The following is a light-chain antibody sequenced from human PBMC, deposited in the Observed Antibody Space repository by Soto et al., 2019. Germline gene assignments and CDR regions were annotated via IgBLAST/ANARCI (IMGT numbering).Light chain of an antibody. CDR1: QSVSSSY. V-gene: IGKV3-20*01. CDR3: QQYGSSPKT. Sequence: EIVLTQSPGTLSLSLGERATLSCRASQSVSSSYLAWYQRKPGQAPRLLIYGASSRATGIPDRFSGSGSGTDFTLTISRLEPEDFAVYYCQQYGSSPKTFGQGTKV. J-gene: IGKJ1*01. CDR2: GAS.